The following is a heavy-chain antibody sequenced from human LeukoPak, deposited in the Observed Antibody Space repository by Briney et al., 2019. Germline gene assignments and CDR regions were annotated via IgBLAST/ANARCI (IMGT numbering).Heavy chain of an antibody. CDR1: GFTFSSYG. CDR2: MYSVGST. D-gene: IGHD2-21*02. CDR3: AGSLAYCGGDCRLGDY. J-gene: IGHJ4*02. Sequence: GRSLRLSCAASGFTFSSYGMHWVRQPPGKGLEWVSVMYSVGSTYYADSVKGRFTISRDNSKSTLYLLMNSLRAEDTAVYYCAGSLAYCGGDCRLGDYWGQGTLVTVSS. V-gene: IGHV3-66*01.